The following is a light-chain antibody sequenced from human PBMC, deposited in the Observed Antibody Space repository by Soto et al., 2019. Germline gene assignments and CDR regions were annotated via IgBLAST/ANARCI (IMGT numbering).Light chain of an antibody. J-gene: IGLJ2*01. CDR3: VLYMGSGISV. Sequence: QTVVTQEPSLSVSPGGTVTLTCGLSSGSVSTNYYPSWYQQTPGQAPRTLIYSTNTRSSGVPDRFSGSILGNKAALTITGAQADDESDYHCVLYMGSGISVFGGGTQLTVL. V-gene: IGLV8-61*01. CDR2: STN. CDR1: SGSVSTNYY.